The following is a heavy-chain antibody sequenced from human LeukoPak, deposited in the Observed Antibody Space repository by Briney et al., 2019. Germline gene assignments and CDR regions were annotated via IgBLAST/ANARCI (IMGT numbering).Heavy chain of an antibody. Sequence: ASVKVSCEASGYTFTGYYMHWVRQAPGQGLEWMGWINPNSGGTNYAQKFQGRVTMTRDTSISTAYMGLSRLRSDDTAVYYCATEASITMVRGVPGEDWGQGTLVTVSS. CDR2: INPNSGGT. CDR1: GYTFTGYY. V-gene: IGHV1-2*02. J-gene: IGHJ1*01. D-gene: IGHD3-10*01. CDR3: ATEASITMVRGVPGED.